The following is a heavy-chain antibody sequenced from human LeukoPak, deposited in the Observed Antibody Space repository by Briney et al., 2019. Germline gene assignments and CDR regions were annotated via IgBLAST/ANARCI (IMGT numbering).Heavy chain of an antibody. D-gene: IGHD3-16*02. CDR1: GGSFSGYY. V-gene: IGHV4-34*01. CDR2: INHSGST. J-gene: IGHJ4*02. Sequence: PSETLSLTCAVYGGSFSGYYWSWIRQPPGKGLEWIGEINHSGSTNYNPSLKSRVTISVDTSKNQFSLKLSSVTAADTAMYYCARDGLRLGGLSLSFDYWGQGTLVTVSS. CDR3: ARDGLRLGGLSLSFDY.